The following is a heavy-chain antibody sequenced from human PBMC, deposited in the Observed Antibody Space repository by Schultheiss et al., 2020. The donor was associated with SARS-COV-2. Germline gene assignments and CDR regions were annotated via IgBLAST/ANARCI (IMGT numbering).Heavy chain of an antibody. J-gene: IGHJ4*02. D-gene: IGHD3-10*01. CDR3: ARESVGGNFDY. V-gene: IGHV4-31*03. Sequence: SETLSLTCTVSGGSISSGGYYWSWIRQHPGKGLEWIGYIYYSGNTNYNPSLKSRVTISVDTSKNQFSLKLSSVTAADTAVYYCARESVGGNFDYWGQGTLVTVSS. CDR1: GGSISSGGYY. CDR2: IYYSGNT.